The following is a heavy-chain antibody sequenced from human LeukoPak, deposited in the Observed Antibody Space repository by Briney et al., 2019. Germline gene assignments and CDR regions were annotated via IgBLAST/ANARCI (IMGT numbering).Heavy chain of an antibody. D-gene: IGHD1-1*01. V-gene: IGHV3-7*04. J-gene: IGHJ5*02. Sequence: GSLRLSCAASGFTLSTYWMSLVRQAPGKGLEWVANINRDGSGKYYVDSVRGRFTISRDNAKNSLYLQMNSLRAEDTAVYYCARVQTGTTNWFDPWGQGTLVTVSS. CDR1: GFTLSTYW. CDR3: ARVQTGTTNWFDP. CDR2: INRDGSGK.